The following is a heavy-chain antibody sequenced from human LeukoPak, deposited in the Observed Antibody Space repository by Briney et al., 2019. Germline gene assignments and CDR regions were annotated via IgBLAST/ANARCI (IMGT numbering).Heavy chain of an antibody. D-gene: IGHD3-22*01. CDR3: AREGDYYDSSGYPDY. J-gene: IGHJ4*02. V-gene: IGHV1-2*02. CDR2: INPNSGGT. Sequence: ASVKVSCKASGYTFTGYYMHWVRQGPGQGLEWMGWINPNSGGTNYAQKFQGRVTMTRDTSISTAYMELSRLRSDDTAVYYCAREGDYYDSSGYPDYWGQGTLVTVSS. CDR1: GYTFTGYY.